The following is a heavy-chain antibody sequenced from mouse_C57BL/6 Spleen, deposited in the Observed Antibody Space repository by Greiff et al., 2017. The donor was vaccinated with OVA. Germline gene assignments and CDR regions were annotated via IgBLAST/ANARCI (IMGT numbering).Heavy chain of an antibody. D-gene: IGHD1-1*01. Sequence: QVQLQQPGAELVKPGASVKLSCKASGYTFTSYWMQWVKQRPGQGLEWIGEIDPSDSYTNYNQKFKGKATLTVDTSSSTAYMQLSSLTSEDSAVYYRARGQITTVVATPFDYWGQGTTLTVSS. V-gene: IGHV1-50*01. J-gene: IGHJ2*01. CDR3: ARGQITTVVATPFDY. CDR1: GYTFTSYW. CDR2: IDPSDSYT.